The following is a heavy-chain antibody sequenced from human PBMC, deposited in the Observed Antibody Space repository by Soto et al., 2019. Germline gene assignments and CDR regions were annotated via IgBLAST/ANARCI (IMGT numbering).Heavy chain of an antibody. V-gene: IGHV3-23*01. CDR1: GFTFSSYA. CDR3: AKDRGLEKCPSSSCFGLFDY. Sequence: GGSLRLSCAASGFTFSSYAMSWVRQAPGKGLEWVSAISGSGGSTYYADSVKGRFTISRDNSKNTLYLQMNSLRAEDTAVYYCAKDRGLEKCPSSSCFGLFDYWGQGTLVTVSS. J-gene: IGHJ4*02. CDR2: ISGSGGST. D-gene: IGHD6-13*01.